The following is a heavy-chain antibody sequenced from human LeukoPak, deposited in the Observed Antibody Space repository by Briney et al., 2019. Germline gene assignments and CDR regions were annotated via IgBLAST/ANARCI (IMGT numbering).Heavy chain of an antibody. CDR3: ARFPVDSRQLYYFDY. V-gene: IGHV3-7*01. CDR2: INRDGSEK. Sequence: GGSLRLSCAASGFTFSNFWMGWARQGPEKGLQWVASINRDGSEKHPVDSVKGRFTISRDNAKNSVFLEMSSLRVEDTAVYYCARFPVDSRQLYYFDYWGQGTLVTVSS. CDR1: GFTFSNFW. J-gene: IGHJ4*02. D-gene: IGHD1-1*01.